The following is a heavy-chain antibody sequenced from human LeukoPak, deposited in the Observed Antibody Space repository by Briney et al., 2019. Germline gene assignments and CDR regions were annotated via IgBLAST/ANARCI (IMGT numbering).Heavy chain of an antibody. D-gene: IGHD2-2*01. CDR2: ISSSGDST. CDR3: ARARYCSSTSCYLDH. CDR1: RFTFNTYA. J-gene: IGHJ4*02. Sequence: GGSLRLSCAASRFTFNTYAMSWVRQAPGKGLEWVSGISSSGDSTYYADSVKGRFTISRDNSKNILYLQMNSLRAEDTAVYYCARARYCSSTSCYLDHWGQGTLVTVSS. V-gene: IGHV3-23*01.